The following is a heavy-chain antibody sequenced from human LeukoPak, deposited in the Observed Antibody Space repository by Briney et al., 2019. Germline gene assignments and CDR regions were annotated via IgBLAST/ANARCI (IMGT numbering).Heavy chain of an antibody. D-gene: IGHD3-10*01. V-gene: IGHV4-34*01. J-gene: IGHJ6*03. Sequence: SETLSLTCAVYGGSFSGYCWSWIRQPPGKGLEWIGEINHSVSTNYNPSLKSRVTISVDTSKNQFSLKLSSVTAADTAVYYCARATDEVGSGSYYNDVYYYYYYMDVWGKGTTVTVSS. CDR3: ARATDEVGSGSYYNDVYYYYYYMDV. CDR2: INHSVST. CDR1: GGSFSGYC.